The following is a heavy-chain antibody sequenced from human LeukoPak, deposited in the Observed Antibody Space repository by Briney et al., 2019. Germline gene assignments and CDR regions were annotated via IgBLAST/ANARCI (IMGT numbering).Heavy chain of an antibody. CDR2: IDPNSGDT. J-gene: IGHJ4*02. CDR1: GYSFTGYF. D-gene: IGHD3-22*01. V-gene: IGHV1-2*02. CDR3: ARSGSTGYSLDY. Sequence: ASVKVSCKAAGYSFTGYFIHWVRQAPGQGLEWMGCIDPNSGDTKYAQKFQGRVSMPRDTSTRTAYMELSRLRSDDTAVYFCARSGSTGYSLDYWGQGTLVTVSS.